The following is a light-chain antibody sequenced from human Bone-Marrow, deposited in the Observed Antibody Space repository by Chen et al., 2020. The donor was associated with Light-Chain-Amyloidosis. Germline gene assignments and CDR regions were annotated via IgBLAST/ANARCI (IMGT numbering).Light chain of an antibody. V-gene: IGLV3-21*02. J-gene: IGLJ3*02. CDR2: DDS. Sequence: SYVLTQPSSVSVAPGQTATIACGRNNIGSTSEHWYQQTPGQAPLLVVYDDSDRPSGIPERLSGSNSGNTATLTISRVEAGDEADYYCQVWDRSSDRPVFGGGTKLTVL. CDR1: NIGSTS. CDR3: QVWDRSSDRPV.